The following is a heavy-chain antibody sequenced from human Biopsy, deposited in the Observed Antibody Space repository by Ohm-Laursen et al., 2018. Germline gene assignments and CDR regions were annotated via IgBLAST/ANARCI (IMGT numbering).Heavy chain of an antibody. D-gene: IGHD7-27*01. J-gene: IGHJ6*02. CDR1: GGPISSYY. CDR2: IYYSGST. Sequence: SDTLSLTCAVSGGPISSYYWSWIRQPPGKGLECIGYIYYSGSTNYSPSLKSRVTMSVDTSKNQFSLKLSSVTAADTAVYYCARLWGGYHFHGMDVWGQGTTVTVSS. V-gene: IGHV4-59*08. CDR3: ARLWGGYHFHGMDV.